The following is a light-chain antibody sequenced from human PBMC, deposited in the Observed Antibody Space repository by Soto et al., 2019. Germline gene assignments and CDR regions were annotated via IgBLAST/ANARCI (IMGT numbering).Light chain of an antibody. V-gene: IGKV3-15*01. CDR1: QSLTSS. CDR2: AAS. Sequence: EIVMTQSPATLSASPGERATLSCRASQSLTSSLVWYQQKPGQAPRLLIYAASTRATGVPTRFSGSGSGTEFTLTISRLEPEDFAAYYCQQYGSSGTFGQGTKVDIK. CDR3: QQYGSSGT. J-gene: IGKJ1*01.